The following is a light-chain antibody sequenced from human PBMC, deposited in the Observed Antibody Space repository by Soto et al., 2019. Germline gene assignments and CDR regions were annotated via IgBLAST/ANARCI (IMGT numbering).Light chain of an antibody. CDR1: QGITNY. CDR3: QQYDSVFT. J-gene: IGKJ5*01. Sequence: DIQMTQSPSSLSAAGGERVTMTCQASQGITNYLNWYQQKPGKAPKLLIYGASNLETGVPSRFSGSGSGTDFTFTISSLQAEDIATYFCQQYDSVFTFGQGTRLEIK. CDR2: GAS. V-gene: IGKV1-33*01.